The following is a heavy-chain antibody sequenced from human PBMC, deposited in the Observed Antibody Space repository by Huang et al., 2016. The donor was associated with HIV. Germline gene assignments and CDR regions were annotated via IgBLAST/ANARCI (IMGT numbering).Heavy chain of an antibody. CDR2: SNTNTGNP. CDR1: GYTFTSYA. J-gene: IGHJ5*02. D-gene: IGHD3-3*01. Sequence: QVQLVQSGSELKKPGASVKVSCKASGYTFTSYAMNWVRQAPGQGLEWMGWSNTNTGNPTYAQGFTGRFVFSLDTSVSTAFLQISSLQAEDTAVYYCARVTICGIVNSYNWFDPWGQGTLVTVSS. CDR3: ARVTICGIVNSYNWFDP. V-gene: IGHV7-4-1*02.